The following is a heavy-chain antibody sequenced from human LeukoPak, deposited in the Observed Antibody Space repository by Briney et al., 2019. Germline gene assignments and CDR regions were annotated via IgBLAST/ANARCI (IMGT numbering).Heavy chain of an antibody. CDR2: ISGSGGST. CDR3: AKAIYDYVWGSYRYIDY. J-gene: IGHJ4*02. Sequence: GGSLRLSCAASGFTFSSYAMSWVRQAPGKGLEWGSAISGSGGSTYYADSVKGRFTISRDNSKNTLYLQMNRLRAEDTAVYYCAKAIYDYVWGSYRYIDYWGQGTLVTVSS. CDR1: GFTFSSYA. V-gene: IGHV3-23*01. D-gene: IGHD3-16*02.